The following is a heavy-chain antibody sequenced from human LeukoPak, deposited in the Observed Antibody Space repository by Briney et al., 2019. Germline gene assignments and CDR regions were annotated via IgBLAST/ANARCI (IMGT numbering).Heavy chain of an antibody. D-gene: IGHD2-8*02. CDR1: GFTFSDYA. CDR3: LRGSPRSTGGDY. CDR2: ISATGGST. J-gene: IGHJ4*02. V-gene: IGHV3-64*01. Sequence: GGSLRLSCAASGFTFSDYAIHWVRQTPGKGLEYVSAISATGGSTYYGNSVKGRFIVSRDNSKKTAYLQMGGLRTEDTAVYYCLRGSPRSTGGDYWGQGTMVTVSS.